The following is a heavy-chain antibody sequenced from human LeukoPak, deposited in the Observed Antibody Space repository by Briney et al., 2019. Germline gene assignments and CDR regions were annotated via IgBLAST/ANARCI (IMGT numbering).Heavy chain of an antibody. J-gene: IGHJ5*02. V-gene: IGHV3-7*01. CDR1: GFTFSSFW. Sequence: GGSLRLSCAASGFTFSSFWMSWVRQAPGKGLEWVANIKEDESEKYYVDSVKGRFTISRDNAKNSLYLQMNSLRAEDTAVYYCARDSRVYYDSSSRWFDPWGQGTLVTVPS. CDR2: IKEDESEK. D-gene: IGHD3-22*01. CDR3: ARDSRVYYDSSSRWFDP.